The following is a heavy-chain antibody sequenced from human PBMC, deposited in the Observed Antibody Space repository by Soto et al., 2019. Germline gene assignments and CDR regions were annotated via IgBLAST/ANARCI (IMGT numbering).Heavy chain of an antibody. CDR3: AKVGLLWSPHYYYGMDV. J-gene: IGHJ6*02. D-gene: IGHD3-10*01. CDR1: GFTFSSYG. Sequence: GSLRLSCAASGFTFSSYGMHWVRQAPGKGLEWVAVISYDGSNKYYADSVKGRFTISRDNSKNTLYLQMNSLRAEDTAVYYCAKVGLLWSPHYYYGMDVWGQGTTVTVSS. V-gene: IGHV3-30*18. CDR2: ISYDGSNK.